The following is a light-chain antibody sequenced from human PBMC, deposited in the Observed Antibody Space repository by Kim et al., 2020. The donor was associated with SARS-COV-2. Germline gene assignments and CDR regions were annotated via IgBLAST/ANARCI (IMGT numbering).Light chain of an antibody. CDR3: QSYDSSRV. Sequence: PGKTVTISCTRSSGRIASNYVQWYQQRPGSAPTTVIYEDNQRPSGVPDRFSGSINSSSNSASLTISGLKTEDEADYYCQSYDSSRVFGGGTQLTVL. J-gene: IGLJ3*02. CDR2: EDN. CDR1: SGRIASNY. V-gene: IGLV6-57*03.